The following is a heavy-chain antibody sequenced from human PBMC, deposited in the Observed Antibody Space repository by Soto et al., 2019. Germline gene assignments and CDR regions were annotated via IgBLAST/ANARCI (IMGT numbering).Heavy chain of an antibody. CDR3: AKDTDYGDYGLDY. Sequence: QVQLVESGGGVVQPGRSLRLSCAASGLTFSSYGMHWVRQAPGKGLEWVAVISYDGSNKYYADSVKGRFTISRDNSKNTLYLKMISLRAEDTAVYYCAKDTDYGDYGLDYWGQGTLVTVSS. CDR2: ISYDGSNK. D-gene: IGHD4-17*01. CDR1: GLTFSSYG. J-gene: IGHJ4*02. V-gene: IGHV3-30*18.